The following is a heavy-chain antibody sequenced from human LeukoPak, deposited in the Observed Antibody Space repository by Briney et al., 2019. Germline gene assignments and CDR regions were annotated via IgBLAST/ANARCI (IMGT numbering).Heavy chain of an antibody. CDR3: ARDDEDIVVVPAAIYYGMDV. CDR2: IWYDGSNK. CDR1: GFTFSSYG. D-gene: IGHD2-2*01. Sequence: GGSLRLSCAASGFTFSSYGMHWVRQAPGKGLEWVAVIWYDGSNKYCADSVKGRFTISRDNSKNTLYLQMNSLRAEDTAVYYCARDDEDIVVVPAAIYYGMDVWGKGTTVTVSS. J-gene: IGHJ6*04. V-gene: IGHV3-33*01.